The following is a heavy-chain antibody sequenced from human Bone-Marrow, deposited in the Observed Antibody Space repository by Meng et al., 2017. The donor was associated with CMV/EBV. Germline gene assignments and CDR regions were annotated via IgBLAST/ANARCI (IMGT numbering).Heavy chain of an antibody. CDR2: IKQDGSEK. Sequence: GESLKISCAASGFTFSSYWMSWVRQAPGKGLEWVANIKQDGSEKYYVDSVKGRFTISRDNAKNSLYLQMNSLRAEDTAVYYCATPRERFYAWGQGTLVTVSS. CDR3: ATPRERFYA. D-gene: IGHD3-3*01. CDR1: GFTFSSYW. J-gene: IGHJ5*02. V-gene: IGHV3-7*01.